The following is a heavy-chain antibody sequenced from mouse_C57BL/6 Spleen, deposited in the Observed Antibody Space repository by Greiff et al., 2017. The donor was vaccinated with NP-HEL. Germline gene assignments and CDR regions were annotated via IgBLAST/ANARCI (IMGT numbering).Heavy chain of an antibody. CDR3: ARASNYVYFDY. V-gene: IGHV1-26*01. J-gene: IGHJ2*01. CDR2: INPNNGGT. CDR1: GYTFTDYY. D-gene: IGHD2-5*01. Sequence: EVQLQQSGPELVKSGASVKISCKASGYTFTDYYMNLVKQSHGKSLEWIGDINPNNGGTSYNQKFKGKATLTVDKSSSTAYMELRSLPSEDSAVYYCARASNYVYFDYWGQGTTLTVSS.